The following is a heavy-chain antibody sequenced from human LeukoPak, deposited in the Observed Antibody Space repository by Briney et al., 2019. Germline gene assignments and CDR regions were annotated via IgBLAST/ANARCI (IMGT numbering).Heavy chain of an antibody. CDR2: IIYNGRAT. CDR3: AKDGLSYGGSEHIYYFDY. CDR1: GFTFASHA. V-gene: IGHV3-23*01. J-gene: IGHJ4*02. D-gene: IGHD4/OR15-4a*01. Sequence: PGGSLRLSCAASGFTFASHAMSWVRQAPGKGLESVSSIIYNGRATFYADSVKGRFTISRDNSQNTLYLQMDSLRAEDTALYYCAKDGLSYGGSEHIYYFDYLGQGTLVTV.